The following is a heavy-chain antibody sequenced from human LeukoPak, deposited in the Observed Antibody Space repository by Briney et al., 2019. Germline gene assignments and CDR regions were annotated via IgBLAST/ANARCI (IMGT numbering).Heavy chain of an antibody. Sequence: GGSLRLSCAATGFTFSDYYMSWIRQAPGKGLEWVSYISSSGSTIYYADSVKGRFTISRDNVKNSLYLQMNSLRAEDTAVYYCARDGMVGAATLFDYWGQGTLVTVSS. D-gene: IGHD1-26*01. CDR3: ARDGMVGAATLFDY. V-gene: IGHV3-11*01. J-gene: IGHJ4*02. CDR2: ISSSGSTI. CDR1: GFTFSDYY.